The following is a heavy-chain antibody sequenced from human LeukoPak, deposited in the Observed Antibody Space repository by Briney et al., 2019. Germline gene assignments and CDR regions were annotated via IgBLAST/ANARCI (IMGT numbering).Heavy chain of an antibody. CDR1: GDSITSYY. D-gene: IGHD5-24*01. CDR3: ARVEVDGIDP. Sequence: SETLSFTRSVSGDSITSYYWSWIRQPPGKGLEWIGYIHYSGNTNYNPSLKSRVTISVDTSKNQFSLKLSTVTAADTAVYYCARVEVDGIDPWGQGTLVTVSS. J-gene: IGHJ5*02. V-gene: IGHV4-59*01. CDR2: IHYSGNT.